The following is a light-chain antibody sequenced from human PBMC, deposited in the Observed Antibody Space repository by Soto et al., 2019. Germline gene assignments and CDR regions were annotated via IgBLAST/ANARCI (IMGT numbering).Light chain of an antibody. Sequence: EIVMTQSPASLSASPGERITLSCKASQSIANNLAWHQQKPGQAPRLLMYGASNRATGIPARFSGSGSGTDFTLTISSLEPEDFAVYYCQQRSNWPPLTFGGGTKVEIK. V-gene: IGKV3-11*01. CDR2: GAS. CDR1: QSIANN. J-gene: IGKJ4*01. CDR3: QQRSNWPPLT.